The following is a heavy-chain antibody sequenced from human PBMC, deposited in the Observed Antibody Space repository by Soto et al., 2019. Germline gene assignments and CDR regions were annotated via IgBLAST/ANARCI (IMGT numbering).Heavy chain of an antibody. CDR2: VKSKTDSETT. V-gene: IGHV3-15*01. CDR3: TTNVGHISLGFVS. D-gene: IGHD3-16*01. CDR1: GLTFSNAW. J-gene: IGHJ5*02. Sequence: EVQLVESGGGLVKPGGSLRLSCAASGLTFSNAWMSWVRQAPGKGMEWVGRVKSKTDSETTNYAAPVTGRFTISRDDSENTLYLQMNSLKTADTAVYYCTTNVGHISLGFVSWGQGTLVTVSS.